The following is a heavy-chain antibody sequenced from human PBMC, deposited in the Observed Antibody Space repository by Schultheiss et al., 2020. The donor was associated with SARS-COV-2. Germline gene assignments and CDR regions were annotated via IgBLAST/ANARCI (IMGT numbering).Heavy chain of an antibody. Sequence: GESLKISCKGSGYSFTSYWISWVRQMPGKGLEWMGRIDPSDSYTNYSPSFQGHVTISADKSISTAYLQWSSLKASDTAMYYCARHVWTTTEEPDMDVWGQGTTVTVSS. V-gene: IGHV5-10-1*01. CDR3: ARHVWTTTEEPDMDV. J-gene: IGHJ6*02. D-gene: IGHD2-8*01. CDR1: GYSFTSYW. CDR2: IDPSDSYT.